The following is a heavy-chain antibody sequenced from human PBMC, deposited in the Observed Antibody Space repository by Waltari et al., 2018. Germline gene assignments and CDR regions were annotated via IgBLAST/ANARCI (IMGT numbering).Heavy chain of an antibody. D-gene: IGHD3-3*01. CDR2: NNPVNGET. Sequence: QVQLVQSGAEVKKPGASMKVSCKASGYIFISYPFHWVRLAPGQRLEWMGRNNPVNGETRKSEKFQGRGTITRDTAGSTVYRELTSLRFEDTAVYYCTRETIVGVLGGDYWGQGTLVTVSS. CDR3: TRETIVGVLGGDY. V-gene: IGHV1-3*01. J-gene: IGHJ4*02. CDR1: GYIFISYP.